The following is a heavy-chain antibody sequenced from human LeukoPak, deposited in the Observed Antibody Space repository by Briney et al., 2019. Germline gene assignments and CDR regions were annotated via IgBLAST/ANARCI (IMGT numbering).Heavy chain of an antibody. V-gene: IGHV4-39*01. D-gene: IGHD1-26*01. CDR2: IYYSGSS. CDR3: ASVSGSYQYYFDD. Sequence: PSETLSLTCTVSGGSISSSSYYWGWIRQPPGKGLEWIGSIYYSGSSYYNPSLKSRVTISVDTSKNQFSLMLSSVTAADTAVYYCASVSGSYQYYFDDWGQGTPVTVSS. J-gene: IGHJ4*02. CDR1: GGSISSSSYY.